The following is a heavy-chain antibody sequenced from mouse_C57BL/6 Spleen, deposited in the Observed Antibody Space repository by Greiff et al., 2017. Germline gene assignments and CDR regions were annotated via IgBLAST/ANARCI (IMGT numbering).Heavy chain of an antibody. CDR1: GYTFTSYW. V-gene: IGHV1-59*01. CDR3: ARSVTTVVDFDD. D-gene: IGHD1-1*01. CDR2: IDPSDSYT. J-gene: IGHJ2*01. Sequence: QVQLQQPGAELVRPGTSVKLSCKASGYTFTSYWMHWVKQRPGQGLEWIGVIDPSDSYTNYNQKFKGKATLTVDTSSSTAYMQLSSLTSEDSAVYYCARSVTTVVDFDDWGQGTTLTVSS.